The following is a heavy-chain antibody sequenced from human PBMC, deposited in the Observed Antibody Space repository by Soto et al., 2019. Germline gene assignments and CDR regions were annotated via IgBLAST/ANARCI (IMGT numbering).Heavy chain of an antibody. Sequence: QVRLVQSGAEVKKPGASVKVSCKASGYTFTSYGISWVRQAPGQGLEWMGWISAYNGNTNYAQKLQGRVTMTTDTSTSTAYMELRSLRSDDTAVYYCARLVDDFWSGYSTSMDVWGQGTTVTVSS. CDR2: ISAYNGNT. J-gene: IGHJ6*02. CDR3: ARLVDDFWSGYSTSMDV. D-gene: IGHD3-3*01. CDR1: GYTFTSYG. V-gene: IGHV1-18*01.